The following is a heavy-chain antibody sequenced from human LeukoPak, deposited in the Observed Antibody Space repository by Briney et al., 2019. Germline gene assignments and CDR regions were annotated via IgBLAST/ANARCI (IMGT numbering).Heavy chain of an antibody. D-gene: IGHD5-18*01. Sequence: SETLSLTCTVSGGSISTYYWSWIRQPAGKGLEWIGRIYISGRTNYNPSLQSRVTMSVDTSRNQFSLKLRSVTAADTAVYYCAREASDTAVATYYFDYWGQGTLVTVSS. J-gene: IGHJ4*02. CDR3: AREASDTAVATYYFDY. V-gene: IGHV4-4*07. CDR1: GGSISTYY. CDR2: IYISGRT.